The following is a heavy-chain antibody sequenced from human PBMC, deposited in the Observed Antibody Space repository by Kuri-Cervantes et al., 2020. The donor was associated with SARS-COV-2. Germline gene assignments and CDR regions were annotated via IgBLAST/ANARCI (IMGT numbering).Heavy chain of an antibody. V-gene: IGHV3-48*03. J-gene: IGHJ4*02. Sequence: GESLKISCAASGFTFSSYEMNWVRQAPGKGLEWVSYISSSGSTIYYADSVKGRFTISRDNAKNSLYLQMNSLRAEDTAVYYCARDSYYDSSGYYYGTFDYWGQGTLVTVSS. CDR2: ISSSGSTI. CDR1: GFTFSSYE. CDR3: ARDSYYDSSGYYYGTFDY. D-gene: IGHD3-22*01.